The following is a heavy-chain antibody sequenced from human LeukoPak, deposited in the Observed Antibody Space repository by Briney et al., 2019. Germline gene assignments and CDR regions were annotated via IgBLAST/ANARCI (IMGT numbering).Heavy chain of an antibody. CDR2: ISWDGGST. CDR3: AKGSPGSYYRGYYMDV. J-gene: IGHJ6*03. V-gene: IGHV3-43D*04. D-gene: IGHD3-10*01. CDR1: GFTFDDYA. Sequence: PGGSLRLSCAASGFTFDDYAMHWVRQAPGKGLEWVSLISWDGGSTYYADSVKGRFTISRDNSKNSLYLQMNSLRAEDTALHYCAKGSPGSYYRGYYMDVWGKGTTVTVSS.